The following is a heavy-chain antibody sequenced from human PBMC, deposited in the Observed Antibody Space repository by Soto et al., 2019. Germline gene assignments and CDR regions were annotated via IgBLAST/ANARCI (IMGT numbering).Heavy chain of an antibody. CDR3: ARERTYFRDS. J-gene: IGHJ4*02. Sequence: QVQLVQSGAEVKKPGASVKVSCKASGYTFTSYDINWVRQATGQGLEWMGWMNPNSGNTGYAQKFQGRVTMTSNTSASTAYMDPSSLRSEHTALHYCARERTYFRDSWGQGTLVTVS. V-gene: IGHV1-8*01. D-gene: IGHD3-9*01. CDR2: MNPNSGNT. CDR1: GYTFTSYD.